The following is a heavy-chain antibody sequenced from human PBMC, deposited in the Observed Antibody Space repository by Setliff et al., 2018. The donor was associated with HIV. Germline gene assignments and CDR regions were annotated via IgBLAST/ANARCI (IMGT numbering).Heavy chain of an antibody. CDR1: GGPFSSSSYY. J-gene: IGHJ4*02. CDR2: LRPSGNT. V-gene: IGHV4-39*07. CDR3: ARHQDLNYYDSSSFDY. Sequence: SETLSLTCTVSGGPFSSSSYYWGWIRQPPGKGLEWIGSLRPSGNTYYNPSLKSRITISLDTSKNQFSLNLDSVTAADTAVYFCARHQDLNYYDSSSFDYWGQGTLVTVSS. D-gene: IGHD3-22*01.